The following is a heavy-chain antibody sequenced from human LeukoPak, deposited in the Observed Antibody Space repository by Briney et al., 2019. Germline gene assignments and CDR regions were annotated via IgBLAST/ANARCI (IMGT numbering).Heavy chain of an antibody. Sequence: GASVKVSCKASGGTFGSYAISWVRQAPRQGLEWMGGIIPIFGTANYAQKFQGRVTITADESTSTAYMELSSLRSEDTAVYYCAKSLGYCSGGTCYPHFDYWGQGTLVTVSS. D-gene: IGHD2-15*01. CDR1: GGTFGSYA. V-gene: IGHV1-69*13. J-gene: IGHJ4*02. CDR2: IIPIFGTA. CDR3: AKSLGYCSGGTCYPHFDY.